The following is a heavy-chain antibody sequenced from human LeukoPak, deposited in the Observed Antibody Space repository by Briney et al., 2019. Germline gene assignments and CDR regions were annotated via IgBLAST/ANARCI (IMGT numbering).Heavy chain of an antibody. J-gene: IGHJ4*02. CDR2: IYAPGDT. D-gene: IGHD2-21*01. CDR3: ASGEQHLILVY. CDR1: GYIVSSNH. V-gene: IGHV3-66*01. Sequence: GGSLRLSCAASGYIVSSNHMNWVRQAPGKGLEWVSSIYAPGDTHYADSVKGRFTISRGHSKNTLYLQMNDLRVEETAVYYCASGEQHLILVYWGQGTLVTVSS.